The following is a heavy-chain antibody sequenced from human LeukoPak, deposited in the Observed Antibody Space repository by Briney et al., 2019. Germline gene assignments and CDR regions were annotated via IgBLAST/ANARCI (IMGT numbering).Heavy chain of an antibody. CDR2: ISAYNGNT. J-gene: IGHJ6*03. CDR3: ARAADITGTTYYYYYYMDV. V-gene: IGHV1-18*01. Sequence: PEASVKVSCKASGYTFTSYGISWVRQAPGQGLEWMGWISAYNGNTNYAQKLQGRVTMTTDTSTSTAYMELRSLRSDDTAVYYCARAADITGTTYYYYYYMDVWGKGTTVTVSS. CDR1: GYTFTSYG. D-gene: IGHD1-7*01.